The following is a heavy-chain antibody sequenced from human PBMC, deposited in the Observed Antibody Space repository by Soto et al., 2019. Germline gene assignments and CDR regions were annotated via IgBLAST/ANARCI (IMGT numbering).Heavy chain of an antibody. CDR1: GASISSSGDY. J-gene: IGHJ4*02. V-gene: IGHV4-31*03. Sequence: QVQLQESGPGLVKPSQTLSLTCSVSGASISSSGDYWSWIRQHPGKGLEWIGYIYYSGDIYYNPALKSRVAISVDTSKNQFSLKLSSVTAAVTAVYYCAKKGTAAATFDYWGQGTLVAVSS. CDR3: AKKGTAAATFDY. CDR2: IYYSGDI. D-gene: IGHD2-15*01.